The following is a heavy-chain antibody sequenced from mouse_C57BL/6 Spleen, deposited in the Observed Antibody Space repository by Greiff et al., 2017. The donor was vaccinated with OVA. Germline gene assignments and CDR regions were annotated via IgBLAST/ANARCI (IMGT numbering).Heavy chain of an antibody. J-gene: IGHJ2*01. Sequence: QVQLQQPGAELVRPGSSVKLSCKASGYTFTSYWMDWVKQRPGQGLEWIGNIYPSDSETHYNQKFKDKATLTVDKSSSTAYMQLSSLTSEDSAVYYCARRMDYRDYWGQGTTLTVSS. CDR1: GYTFTSYW. D-gene: IGHD2-4*01. CDR3: ARRMDYRDY. V-gene: IGHV1-61*01. CDR2: IYPSDSET.